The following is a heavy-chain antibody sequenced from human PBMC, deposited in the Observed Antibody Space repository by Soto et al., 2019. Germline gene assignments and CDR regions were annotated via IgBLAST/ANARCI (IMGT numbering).Heavy chain of an antibody. CDR3: ARHFGTTVTVDY. Sequence: GESLKISCKGSGYSFTSYWISWVRQMPGKGLEWVGRIDPSDSYTNYSPSFQGHVTISADKSISTAYLQWSSLKASDTAMYYCARHFGTTVTVDYWGQGNLVTVSS. CDR1: GYSFTSYW. CDR2: IDPSDSYT. J-gene: IGHJ4*02. D-gene: IGHD4-17*01. V-gene: IGHV5-10-1*01.